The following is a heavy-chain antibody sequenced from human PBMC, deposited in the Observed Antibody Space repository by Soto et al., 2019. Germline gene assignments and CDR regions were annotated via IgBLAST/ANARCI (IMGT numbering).Heavy chain of an antibody. Sequence: ASVKVSCKASGYTFFTYDISWVRQAPGQGLEWMGWISTYSGDTKYAQKFQGRVTMTTDTSTTTAYLELRSLRSDDTAVYYCARHHGPTTSENWFDPCGRGTLVTVSS. CDR2: ISTYSGDT. CDR3: ARHHGPTTSENWFDP. CDR1: GYTFFTYD. V-gene: IGHV1-18*01. J-gene: IGHJ5*02. D-gene: IGHD5-12*01.